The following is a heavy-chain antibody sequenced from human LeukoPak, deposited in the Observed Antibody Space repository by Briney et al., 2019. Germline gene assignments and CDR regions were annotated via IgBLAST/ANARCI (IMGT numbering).Heavy chain of an antibody. CDR3: ARLGGIAVAGNTFDY. J-gene: IGHJ4*02. Sequence: SETLSLTCTVSGGSISSSSYYWGWIRQPPGKGLEWIGSIYYSGSTYYNPSLKSRVTISVDTSKNQFSLKLSSVTAADTAVCYCARLGGIAVAGNTFDYWGQGTLVTVSS. CDR2: IYYSGST. CDR1: GGSISSSSYY. V-gene: IGHV4-39*01. D-gene: IGHD6-19*01.